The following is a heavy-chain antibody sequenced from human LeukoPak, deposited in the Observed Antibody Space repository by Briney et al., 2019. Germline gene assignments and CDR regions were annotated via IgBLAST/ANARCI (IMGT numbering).Heavy chain of an antibody. J-gene: IGHJ3*02. D-gene: IGHD2-8*01. V-gene: IGHV4-61*01. CDR3: TRSTNLEAFDI. Sequence: SETLSLTCTVSGGSVSSGTYYWSWIRQPPGTGLEWIGYIYYSGSTNYNPSLKSRVTVSVDTSKNQCSLKLSSVTTADTAVYYCTRSTNLEAFDIWGQGTMVTVSP. CDR1: GGSVSSGTYY. CDR2: IYYSGST.